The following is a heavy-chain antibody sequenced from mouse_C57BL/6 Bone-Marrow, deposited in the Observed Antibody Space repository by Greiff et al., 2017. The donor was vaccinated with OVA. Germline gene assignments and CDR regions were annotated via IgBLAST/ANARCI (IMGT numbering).Heavy chain of an antibody. D-gene: IGHD1-1*01. CDR3: TRTIHYCGSSLYAMDY. CDR2: IRLKSDNYAT. V-gene: IGHV6-3*01. CDR1: GFTFSNYW. Sequence: EVMLVESGGGLVQPGGSMKLSCVASGFTFSNYWMNWVRQSPEKGLEWVAQIRLKSDNYATHYAESVKGRFTISRDDSKSSVYLQMNNLRAEDTGIYYCTRTIHYCGSSLYAMDYWGQGTSVTVSS. J-gene: IGHJ4*01.